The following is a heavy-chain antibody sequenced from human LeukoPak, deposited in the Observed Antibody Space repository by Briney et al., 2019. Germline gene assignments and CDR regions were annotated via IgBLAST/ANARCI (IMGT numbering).Heavy chain of an antibody. D-gene: IGHD3-22*01. CDR1: GYTFTGYY. V-gene: IGHV1-2*06. Sequence: ASVKVSCKASGYTFTGYYMHWVRQAPGQGLEWMGRINPNSGGTNYAQKFQGRVTMTRDTSISTAYMELSRLRSDDTAVYYCARDHDSSDYYLSDFDYWGQGTLVTVSS. J-gene: IGHJ4*02. CDR3: ARDHDSSDYYLSDFDY. CDR2: INPNSGGT.